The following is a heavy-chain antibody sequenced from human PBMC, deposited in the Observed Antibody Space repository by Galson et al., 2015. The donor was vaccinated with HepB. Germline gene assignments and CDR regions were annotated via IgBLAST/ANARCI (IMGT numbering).Heavy chain of an antibody. Sequence: ETLSLTCTVSGGSISSSHYWNWIRQPPGKGLEWIGYISYSGSTNYNPSLKGRVTISVDTSKNQFSLKLSSMTAADTAVYYCARGWVSWFDPWGQGTLVTVSS. CDR1: GGSISSSHY. CDR3: ARGWVSWFDP. J-gene: IGHJ5*02. V-gene: IGHV4-59*11. D-gene: IGHD1-26*01. CDR2: ISYSGST.